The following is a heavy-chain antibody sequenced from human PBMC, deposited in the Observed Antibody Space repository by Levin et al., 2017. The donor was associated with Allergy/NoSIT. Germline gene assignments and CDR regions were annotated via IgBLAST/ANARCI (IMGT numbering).Heavy chain of an antibody. CDR1: GSSITDFIW. Sequence: SQTLSLTCAVSGSSITDFIWWGWVRQPPGKGPEWLGYIYHSGATQYNPSLKSRVTLSVDSSKNQISLSLSSLTAVDTAVYYCARMARAHHFGSRGQGTRVAVS. J-gene: IGHJ4*02. CDR2: IYHSGAT. D-gene: IGHD5-24*01. CDR3: ARMARAHHFGS. V-gene: IGHV4-28*01.